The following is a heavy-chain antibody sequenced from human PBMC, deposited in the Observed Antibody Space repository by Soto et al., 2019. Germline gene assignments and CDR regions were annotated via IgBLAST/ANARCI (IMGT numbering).Heavy chain of an antibody. CDR1: GDSISSGGSY. D-gene: IGHD1-26*01. V-gene: IGHV4-31*03. Sequence: PSETLSLTCTVSGDSISSGGSYWTWIRQHPGKGLEWIGYTYYIGIPYYNPSLQSRGSISVYTSKNQVSLKLSSVTAADTAVYYCARAGGTVAAINFYGLDDWGQGTTVTVSS. CDR3: ARAGGTVAAINFYGLDD. J-gene: IGHJ6*02. CDR2: TYYIGIP.